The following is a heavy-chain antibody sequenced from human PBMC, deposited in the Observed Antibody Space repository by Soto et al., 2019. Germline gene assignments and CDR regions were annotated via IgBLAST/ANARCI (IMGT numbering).Heavy chain of an antibody. Sequence: QVQLQESGPGLVKPSETLSLTCTVSGGSISSYYWSWIRQPPGKGLEWIGYIYYSGSTNYNPSLQSRVTISVDTSKNQFSLKLSSVTAADTAVYYCARDRRYSSGWDGFDYWGQGTLVTVSS. J-gene: IGHJ4*02. D-gene: IGHD6-19*01. CDR1: GGSISSYY. CDR2: IYYSGST. CDR3: ARDRRYSSGWDGFDY. V-gene: IGHV4-59*01.